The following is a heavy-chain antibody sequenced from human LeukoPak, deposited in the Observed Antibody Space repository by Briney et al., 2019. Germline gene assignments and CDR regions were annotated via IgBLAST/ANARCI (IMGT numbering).Heavy chain of an antibody. CDR1: GFTFSTYW. CDR3: ARDLTVKYNDLYYDAFDI. V-gene: IGHV3-7*01. Sequence: GGSLRLSCAPSGFTFSTYWLTWDRHAPGKGLEWVANIADDGTVKYYVDSVKGRFTISRDNAKNSLYLQMNSLRGEDTAVYYCARDLTVKYNDLYYDAFDIWGQGTLVTVSS. J-gene: IGHJ3*02. D-gene: IGHD3/OR15-3a*01. CDR2: IADDGTVK.